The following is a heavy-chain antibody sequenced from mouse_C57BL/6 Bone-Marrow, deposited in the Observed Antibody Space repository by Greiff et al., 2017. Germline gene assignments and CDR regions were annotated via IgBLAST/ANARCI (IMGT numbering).Heavy chain of an antibody. D-gene: IGHD1-1*01. V-gene: IGHV1-36*01. CDR1: GFTFTDYY. CDR3: ALNYYGSKSWFAY. Sequence: VQLQQSGPVLVKPGPSVKISCKASGFTFTDYYMHWVKQSHGKSLEWIGLVYPYNGGTSYNQKFKGKATLTVDTSSSTAYMELNSLTSEDSAVYYCALNYYGSKSWFAYWGQGTLVTVSA. CDR2: VYPYNGGT. J-gene: IGHJ3*01.